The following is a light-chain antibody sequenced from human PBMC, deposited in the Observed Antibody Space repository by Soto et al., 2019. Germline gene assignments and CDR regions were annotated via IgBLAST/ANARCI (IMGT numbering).Light chain of an antibody. J-gene: IGKJ4*01. CDR1: QNVHND. V-gene: IGKV3-15*01. CDR2: DSS. Sequence: EIVMTQSPATLSVSPGEGATLSCRASQNVHNDLAWYQQKPGQAPRLLIYDSSTRAPGIPARFSGRGSGTEFTLNISSLQSEDVAVYYCQQYTNWPPLTFGGGTKVEI. CDR3: QQYTNWPPLT.